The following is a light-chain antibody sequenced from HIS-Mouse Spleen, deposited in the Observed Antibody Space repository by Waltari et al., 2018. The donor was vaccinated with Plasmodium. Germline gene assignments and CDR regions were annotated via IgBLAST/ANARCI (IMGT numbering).Light chain of an antibody. CDR2: EDS. CDR3: YSTDSSGNHRV. CDR1: ALPKKS. Sequence: SYELTQPPSASVSPGQTARSTSFGDALPKKSAYLYQQKSGQAPVLVSYEDSKRPSGIPERFSGSSSGTMATLTISGAQVEDEADYYCYSTDSSGNHRVFGGGTKLTVL. J-gene: IGLJ3*02. V-gene: IGLV3-10*01.